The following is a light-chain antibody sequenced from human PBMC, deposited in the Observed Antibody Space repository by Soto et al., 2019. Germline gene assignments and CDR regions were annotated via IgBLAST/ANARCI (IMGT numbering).Light chain of an antibody. V-gene: IGKV1-39*01. Sequence: IQMTQSPSSLSASVGDGVTLTCRASHTIATYLNWYQQKPGQVPEVLIYGASRLHVGVPSRFTGSGYGTDFTPTISNLQPEDFAMYYCQQFYYYPHTFGQGTKLEVK. CDR2: GAS. CDR1: HTIATY. J-gene: IGKJ2*01. CDR3: QQFYYYPHT.